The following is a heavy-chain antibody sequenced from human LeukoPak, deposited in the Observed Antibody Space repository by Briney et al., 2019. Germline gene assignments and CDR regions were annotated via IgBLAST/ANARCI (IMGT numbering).Heavy chain of an antibody. J-gene: IGHJ4*02. V-gene: IGHV3-21*04. Sequence: GGSLRLSCAASGFTFSRYSMNWVRQAPGKGLEWVSSISISSSYIYYADSVRGRFTISRDTSKNMVFLQMNSLRVEDTAVYYCARGIDYWGRGTLVTVSS. CDR2: ISISSSYI. CDR1: GFTFSRYS. CDR3: ARGIDY.